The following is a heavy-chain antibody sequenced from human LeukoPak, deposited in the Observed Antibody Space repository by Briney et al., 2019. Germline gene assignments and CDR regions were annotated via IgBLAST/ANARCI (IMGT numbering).Heavy chain of an antibody. J-gene: IGHJ4*02. CDR2: INSDGSST. Sequence: HPGGSLRLSCAASGLTFNNYWVHSVRQAPGKGLVWISRINSDGSSTRYADSVKGRFTISRDNAKNTVYLQMNSLRAADTAVYSCARGGGYLHWGQGTLVTVSS. CDR1: GLTFNNYW. CDR3: ARGGGYLH. D-gene: IGHD3-16*01. V-gene: IGHV3-74*01.